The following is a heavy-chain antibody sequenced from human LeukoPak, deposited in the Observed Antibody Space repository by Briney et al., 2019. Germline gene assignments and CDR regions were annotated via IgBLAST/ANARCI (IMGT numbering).Heavy chain of an antibody. CDR1: GDSIRSSSYY. D-gene: IGHD3-22*01. V-gene: IGHV4-39*07. J-gene: IGHJ3*02. CDR3: ARRDSSGYYYRMVAFDI. CDR2: IYQSGST. Sequence: SETLSLTCTVSGDSIRSSSYYWGWIRQPPGKGLEWLGSIYQSGSTYYTPSLESRVTISVDTSKNQFSLKLSSVTAADTAVYYCARRDSSGYYYRMVAFDIWGQGTMVTVSS.